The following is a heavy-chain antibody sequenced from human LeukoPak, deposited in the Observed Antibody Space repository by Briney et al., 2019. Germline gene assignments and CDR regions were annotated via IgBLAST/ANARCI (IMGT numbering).Heavy chain of an antibody. Sequence: GESLRLSCAASGFTFSSYEMNWVRQAPGKGLEWVSLISWDGASTYYADSVKGRFTISRDISKNTLYPQMNSLRAEDTAVYYCAKSGLNRFDYWGQGTLVTVSS. J-gene: IGHJ4*02. CDR3: AKSGLNRFDY. CDR2: ISWDGAST. V-gene: IGHV3-23*01. CDR1: GFTFSSYE. D-gene: IGHD2-15*01.